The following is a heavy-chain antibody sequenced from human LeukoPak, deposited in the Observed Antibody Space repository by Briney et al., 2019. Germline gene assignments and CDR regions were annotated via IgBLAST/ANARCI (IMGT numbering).Heavy chain of an antibody. J-gene: IGHJ4*02. CDR3: ARGPGDFDY. Sequence: ASVKVSCKASGYIFTNFGISWVRQARGQGLEWMGWISGYNGNTKYVQKFQGRVTITRNTSISTAYMELSSLRSEDTAVYYCARGPGDFDYWGQGTLVTVSS. D-gene: IGHD3-10*01. V-gene: IGHV1-18*01. CDR1: GYIFTNFG. CDR2: ISGYNGNT.